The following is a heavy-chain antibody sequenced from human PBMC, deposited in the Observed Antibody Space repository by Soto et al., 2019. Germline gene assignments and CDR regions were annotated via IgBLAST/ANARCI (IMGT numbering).Heavy chain of an antibody. CDR3: ARGSPTEIVVVPAAMARYNWFDP. V-gene: IGHV1-46*01. CDR2: INPSGGST. CDR1: GYTFTSYY. Sequence: ASVKVSCKASGYTFTSYYMHWVRQAPGQGLEWMGIINPSGGSTSYAQKFQGRVTMTRDTSTSTVYMELSSLRSEDTAVYYCARGSPTEIVVVPAAMARYNWFDPWGQGTLVTVSS. J-gene: IGHJ5*02. D-gene: IGHD2-2*01.